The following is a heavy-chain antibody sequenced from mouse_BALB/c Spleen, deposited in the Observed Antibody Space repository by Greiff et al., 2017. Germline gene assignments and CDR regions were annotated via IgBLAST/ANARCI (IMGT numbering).Heavy chain of an antibody. CDR2: IWGDGST. Sequence: VQLQQSGPGLVAPSQSLSITCTVSGFSLTGYGVNWVRQPPGKGLEWLGMIWGDGSTDYNSALKSRLSISKDNYKSQVFLKMNSLHNDDAAKYYCARAIREGSYFDYWGQGTTLTVSS. CDR1: GFSLTGYG. D-gene: IGHD1-1*01. J-gene: IGHJ2*01. V-gene: IGHV2-6-7*01. CDR3: ARAIREGSYFDY.